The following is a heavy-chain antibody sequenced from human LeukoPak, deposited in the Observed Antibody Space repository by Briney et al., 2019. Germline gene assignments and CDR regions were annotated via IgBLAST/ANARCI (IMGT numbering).Heavy chain of an antibody. D-gene: IGHD1-26*01. Sequence: SETLSLTCAVYGGSFSGYYWSWIRQPPGKGLEWIGEINHSGSTNYNPSLKSRVTISVGTSKNQFSLKLSSVTAADTAVYYCARGRRGIVGATTWRYWGQGTLVTVSS. CDR3: ARGRRGIVGATTWRY. CDR1: GGSFSGYY. J-gene: IGHJ4*02. V-gene: IGHV4-34*01. CDR2: INHSGST.